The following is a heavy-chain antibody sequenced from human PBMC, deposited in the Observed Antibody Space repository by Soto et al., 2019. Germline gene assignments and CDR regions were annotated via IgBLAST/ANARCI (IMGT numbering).Heavy chain of an antibody. CDR3: ATPNYDFWSGYYRNHYYYGMDV. CDR1: GYSFTSYW. Sequence: GESLKISCKGSGYSFTSYWISWVRQMPGKGLEWMGRIDPSDSYTNYSPSFQGHVTISADKSISTAYLQWSSLKASDTAMYYCATPNYDFWSGYYRNHYYYGMDVWGQGTTVTVS. D-gene: IGHD3-3*01. V-gene: IGHV5-10-1*01. J-gene: IGHJ6*02. CDR2: IDPSDSYT.